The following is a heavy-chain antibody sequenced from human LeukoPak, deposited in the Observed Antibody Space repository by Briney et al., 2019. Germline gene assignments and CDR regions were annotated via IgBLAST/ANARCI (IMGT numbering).Heavy chain of an antibody. J-gene: IGHJ6*03. V-gene: IGHV4-59*13. CDR1: GGSISNYY. CDR2: IYDSGSI. Sequence: SETLSLTCTVSGGSISNYYWSWIRQPPGKGLEWIGYIYDSGSISYNPSFESRVTISVDTSKNQFSLRLRYVTAADTAVYYCAREMATGGYYYYYMDVWGKGTTVTVSS. D-gene: IGHD5-24*01. CDR3: AREMATGGYYYYYMDV.